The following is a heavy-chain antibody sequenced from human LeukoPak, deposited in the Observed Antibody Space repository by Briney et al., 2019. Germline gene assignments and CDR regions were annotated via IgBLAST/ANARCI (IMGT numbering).Heavy chain of an antibody. CDR2: IYSSGDA. CDR1: GFTVSSKY. Sequence: PAGSQRLSCAASGFTVSSKYMSWVRQTPVKGLQWVALIYSSGDAHTPDTVKGRFTISRDDSENTLYLQMDSLRAEDTAVYYCATGYYFGSGSYGYLDYWGQGTLVTVSS. V-gene: IGHV3-53*01. D-gene: IGHD3-10*01. J-gene: IGHJ4*02. CDR3: ATGYYFGSGSYGYLDY.